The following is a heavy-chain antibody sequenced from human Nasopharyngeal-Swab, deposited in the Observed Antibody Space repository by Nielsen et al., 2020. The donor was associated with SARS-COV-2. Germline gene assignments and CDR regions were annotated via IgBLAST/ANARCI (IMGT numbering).Heavy chain of an antibody. D-gene: IGHD2-21*01. Sequence: GGSLRLSCAASGFTFSSYSMNWVRQAPGKGLEWVSSISDSRSSIYYAESAKGRFTISRDNAKNSLFLQMDSLRAEDTAVYYCARDESWGGAYYYYAMDVWGQGTTVTVSS. V-gene: IGHV3-21*01. CDR3: ARDESWGGAYYYYAMDV. CDR1: GFTFSSYS. J-gene: IGHJ6*02. CDR2: ISDSRSSI.